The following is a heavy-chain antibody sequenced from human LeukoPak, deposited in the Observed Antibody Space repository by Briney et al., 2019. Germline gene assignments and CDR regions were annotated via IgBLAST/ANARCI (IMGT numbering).Heavy chain of an antibody. CDR3: AKDIHYYGSDNYDQGPAYYYMDV. V-gene: IGHV3-23*01. CDR1: GFTFRSYA. Sequence: PGVSLRLSCAASGFTFRSYAMSWVRQATGKGLEWVSDISGSGRTTHYADSVKGRFTISRDNAQNPLYLQMNSLRAEDTAVYYCAKDIHYYGSDNYDQGPAYYYMDVWGKGTTVTVS. CDR2: ISGSGRTT. D-gene: IGHD3-10*01. J-gene: IGHJ6*03.